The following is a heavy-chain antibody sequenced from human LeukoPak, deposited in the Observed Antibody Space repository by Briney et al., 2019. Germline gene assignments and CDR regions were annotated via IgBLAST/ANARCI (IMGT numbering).Heavy chain of an antibody. Sequence: SETLSLTCTVSGGSITNNNYYWDWIRQPPGKGLEWIGSIYYSGNTYYNPSLKSRVTISVDTSKNQFSQKLSSVTAADTAVYYCARGDYYYDSTDLGAFDIWGQGTMVTVSS. V-gene: IGHV4-39*01. CDR1: GGSITNNNYY. CDR3: ARGDYYYDSTDLGAFDI. CDR2: IYYSGNT. D-gene: IGHD3-22*01. J-gene: IGHJ3*02.